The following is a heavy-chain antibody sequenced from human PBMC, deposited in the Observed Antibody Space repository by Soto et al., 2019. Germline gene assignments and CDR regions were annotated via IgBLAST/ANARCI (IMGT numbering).Heavy chain of an antibody. CDR3: ARGSTGYSSSWYRY. Sequence: SETLSLTCAVSGGSISSYYWSWIRQPPGKGLEWIGYIYNSGSTNYNPSLKSRVTISVDTSKNQFSLKLSSVTAADTAVYYCARGSTGYSSSWYRYWGQGTLVTVSS. CDR1: GGSISSYY. J-gene: IGHJ4*02. CDR2: IYNSGST. V-gene: IGHV4-59*08. D-gene: IGHD6-13*01.